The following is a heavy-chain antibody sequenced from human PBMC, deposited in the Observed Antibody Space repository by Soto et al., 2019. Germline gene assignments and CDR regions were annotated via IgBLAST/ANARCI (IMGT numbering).Heavy chain of an antibody. V-gene: IGHV5-51*01. D-gene: IGHD6-13*01. Sequence: GESLKISCKGSGYSFTSYWISWVRQMPGKGLEGMGIIYPGDSGTRYSPSFQGQVTLSADKSISTAYLQWSSLKASDTAMYYCARHSQASSSYAFDIWGQGTMVTVSS. CDR1: GYSFTSYW. CDR3: ARHSQASSSYAFDI. CDR2: IYPGDSGT. J-gene: IGHJ3*02.